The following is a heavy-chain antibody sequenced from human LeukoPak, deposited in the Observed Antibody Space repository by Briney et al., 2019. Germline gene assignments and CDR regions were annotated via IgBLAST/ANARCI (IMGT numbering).Heavy chain of an antibody. Sequence: GGSLRLSCAASGFTVSSNYMSWVRQAPGKGLEWVSVIYSGGSTYYADSVKGRFTISRDNSKNTLYLQMNSLRAEDTAVYYCARTWIQLGYFDYWGQGTLVTVSS. CDR1: GFTVSSNY. D-gene: IGHD5-18*01. CDR3: ARTWIQLGYFDY. V-gene: IGHV3-53*01. CDR2: IYSGGST. J-gene: IGHJ4*02.